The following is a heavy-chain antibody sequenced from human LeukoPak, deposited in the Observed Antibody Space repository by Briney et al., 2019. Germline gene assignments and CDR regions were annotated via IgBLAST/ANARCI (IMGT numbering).Heavy chain of an antibody. CDR2: IIPIFGTA. CDR3: ARDGYPKYSSSRGRFDP. J-gene: IGHJ5*02. D-gene: IGHD6-13*01. V-gene: IGHV1-69*13. CDR1: GYTFTSYA. Sequence: SVKVSCKASGYTFTSYAISWVRQAPGQGLEWMGGIIPIFGTANYAQKFQGRVTITADESTSTAYMELSRLRSDDTAVYYCARDGYPKYSSSRGRFDPWGQGTLVTVSS.